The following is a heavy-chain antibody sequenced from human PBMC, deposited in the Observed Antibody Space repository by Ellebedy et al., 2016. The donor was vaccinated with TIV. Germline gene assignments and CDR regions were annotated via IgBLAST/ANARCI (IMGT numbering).Heavy chain of an antibody. Sequence: ASVKVSCKASGYTFTGYYMHWVRQVPGQGLEWMGWINPNSGGTNYAQKFQGWVTMTRDTSISTAYMELSSLRSEDTAMYYCARESRMVGATTADYWGQGTLVTVSS. V-gene: IGHV1-2*04. J-gene: IGHJ4*02. CDR1: GYTFTGYY. CDR2: INPNSGGT. D-gene: IGHD1-26*01. CDR3: ARESRMVGATTADY.